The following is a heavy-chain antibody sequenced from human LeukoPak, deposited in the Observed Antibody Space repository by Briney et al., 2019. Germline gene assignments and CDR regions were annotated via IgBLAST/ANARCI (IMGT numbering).Heavy chain of an antibody. CDR2: IDYSRNN. J-gene: IGHJ4*02. CDR1: GVTVSNSGYF. D-gene: IGHD5-24*01. CDR3: VRDAETRWLQVTHFDH. Sequence: PSETLSLTCGVSGVTVSNSGYFWGWVRQAPGKGLEWIASIDYSRNNHYNASLNSRVSISVDTSKNEFSLKLNSVTATDSAIYYCVRDAETRWLQVTHFDHWGQGTRVTVSS. V-gene: IGHV4-39*01.